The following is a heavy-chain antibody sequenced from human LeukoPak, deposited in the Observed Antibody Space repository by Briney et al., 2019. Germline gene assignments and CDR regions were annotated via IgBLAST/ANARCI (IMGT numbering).Heavy chain of an antibody. J-gene: IGHJ5*02. CDR1: GGSISSYY. CDR3: AGDRPLLWFGESNWFDP. D-gene: IGHD3-10*01. CDR2: IYTSGST. Sequence: SETLSLTCTVSGGSISSYYWGWIRQPAGKGLEWIGRIYTSGSTNYNPSLRRRVTISVDTSKNQLSLNLSPLHAADQAVYSCAGDRPLLWFGESNWFDPRGQGTLVTVSS. V-gene: IGHV4-4*07.